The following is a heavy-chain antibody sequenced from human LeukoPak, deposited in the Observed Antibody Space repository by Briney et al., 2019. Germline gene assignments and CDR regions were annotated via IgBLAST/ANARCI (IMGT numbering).Heavy chain of an antibody. Sequence: ASVKVSCKASGYTFNGYYIHWVRQAPGQGLEWMGWINPNSGGTNYAQKFQGRVTMTTDTSISTAYMELSRLRSDDTAVYYCARGRKINYDFWSGPPSFMDVWGKGTTVTVSS. V-gene: IGHV1-2*02. CDR3: ARGRKINYDFWSGPPSFMDV. J-gene: IGHJ6*03. CDR2: INPNSGGT. D-gene: IGHD3-3*01. CDR1: GYTFNGYY.